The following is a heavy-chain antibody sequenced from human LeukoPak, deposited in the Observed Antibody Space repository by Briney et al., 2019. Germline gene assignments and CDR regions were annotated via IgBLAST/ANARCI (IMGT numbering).Heavy chain of an antibody. CDR2: ISRDSAFV. D-gene: IGHD6-6*01. CDR3: ARDDASTARASGMDV. V-gene: IGHV3-21*01. J-gene: IGHJ6*04. CDR1: GFTFSAYD. Sequence: GGSLRLSCAASGFTFSAYDMNWVRQAPRKGLEWVSYISRDSAFVYYADPVKGRLTISRDNAKNSLYLQMESLRGEDTAVYYCARDDASTARASGMDVWGIGTTVTVSS.